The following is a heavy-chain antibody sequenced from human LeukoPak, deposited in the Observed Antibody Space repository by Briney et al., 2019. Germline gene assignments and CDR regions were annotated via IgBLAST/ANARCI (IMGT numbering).Heavy chain of an antibody. J-gene: IGHJ4*02. V-gene: IGHV4-61*08. Sequence: SETLSLTCTVSGGSISSGAYFWSWIRQHPGKGLEWIGYICYSGSTNYNPSLTRRVTISIDTSKNQFSLKLSSVTAADTAVYYCARQYATGWYLIDYWGQGTLVTVSS. CDR1: GGSISSGAYF. CDR2: ICYSGST. D-gene: IGHD6-19*01. CDR3: ARQYATGWYLIDY.